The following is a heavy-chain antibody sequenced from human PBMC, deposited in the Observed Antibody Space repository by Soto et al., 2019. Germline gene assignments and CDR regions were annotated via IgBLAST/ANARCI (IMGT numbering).Heavy chain of an antibody. CDR2: IYYSGST. Sequence: SETPLTCTVSGGSISSGGYYWSWIRQHPGKGLEWIGYIYYSGSTYYNPSLKSRVTISVDTSKNQFSLKLSSVTAADTAVYYCAREREYSSSVPSYYFDYWGQGTLVTVSS. CDR3: AREREYSSSVPSYYFDY. CDR1: GGSISSGGYY. D-gene: IGHD6-6*01. J-gene: IGHJ4*02. V-gene: IGHV4-31*03.